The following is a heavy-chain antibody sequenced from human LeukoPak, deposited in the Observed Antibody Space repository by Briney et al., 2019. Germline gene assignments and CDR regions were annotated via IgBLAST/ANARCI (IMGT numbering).Heavy chain of an antibody. V-gene: IGHV4-34*01. CDR1: GVPFSNYY. J-gene: IGHJ4*02. CDR2: INHSGYT. CDR3: TRAVAGHPD. D-gene: IGHD6-19*01. Sequence: RSETLSLTCAASGVPFSNYYWSWVRQSPRQGLEWIGEINHSGYTNYNPSLKSRVTMSIDTSKNQFSLKLTSVTAADAGVYYCTRAVAGHPDWGQGTLVTVSS.